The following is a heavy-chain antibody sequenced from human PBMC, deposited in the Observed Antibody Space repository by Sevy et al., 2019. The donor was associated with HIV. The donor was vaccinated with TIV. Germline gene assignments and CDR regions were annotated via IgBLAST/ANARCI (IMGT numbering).Heavy chain of an antibody. V-gene: IGHV4-39*01. Sequence: SELSLTCTVSGDSISGNSYFLGWIRQPPGKGLEWIGSIYNSGSTHYNPSLKSRVTISVDTSKNQFSLELSSVTAADTAVYYCARAGYGYARLFDYWGQGILVTVSS. D-gene: IGHD5-18*01. CDR2: IYNSGST. CDR3: ARAGYGYARLFDY. J-gene: IGHJ4*02. CDR1: GDSISGNSYF.